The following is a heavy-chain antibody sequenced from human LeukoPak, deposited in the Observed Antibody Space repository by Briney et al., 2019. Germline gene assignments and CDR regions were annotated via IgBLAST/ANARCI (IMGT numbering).Heavy chain of an antibody. CDR2: LYSGGST. CDR1: GLIVSSKY. J-gene: IGHJ4*02. CDR3: AARDCSTTSCYAGLFDY. V-gene: IGHV3-53*01. Sequence: GGSLRLSCAASGLIVSSKYMSWVRQAPGKGLEWVSRLYSGGSTYYADSVKGRFTISRDSSKNTVYLQMNSLRAEDTAVYFCAARDCSTTSCYAGLFDYWGQGILVTVSS. D-gene: IGHD2-2*01.